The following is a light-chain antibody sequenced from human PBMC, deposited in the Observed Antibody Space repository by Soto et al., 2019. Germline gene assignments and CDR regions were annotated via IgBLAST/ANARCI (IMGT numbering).Light chain of an antibody. CDR1: QGIRIN. CDR2: AAS. CDR3: LQHNSYPLS. V-gene: IGKV1-17*01. Sequence: DIQMTQSPSALSASVGDRVTITCRASQGIRINLGCYQQKPGKAPKRLIYAASSLQSGVPSRLSGSGSGKDFTLTIHSLQPEDFATYYCLQHNSYPLSFGGWTKVAIK. J-gene: IGKJ4*01.